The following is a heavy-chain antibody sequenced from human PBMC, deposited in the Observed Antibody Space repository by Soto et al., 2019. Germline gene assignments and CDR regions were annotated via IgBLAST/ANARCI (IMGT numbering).Heavy chain of an antibody. CDR2: IIPIFGTA. V-gene: IGHV1-69*13. D-gene: IGHD3-22*01. CDR3: ARDSSGYYYFDY. Sequence: SVKVSCRASGGTFSSYAIRWVRQAPGQGLEWMGGIIPIFGTANYAQKFQGRVTITADESTSTAYMELSSLRSEDTAVYYCARDSSGYYYFDYWGQGTLVTVSS. CDR1: GGTFSSYA. J-gene: IGHJ4*02.